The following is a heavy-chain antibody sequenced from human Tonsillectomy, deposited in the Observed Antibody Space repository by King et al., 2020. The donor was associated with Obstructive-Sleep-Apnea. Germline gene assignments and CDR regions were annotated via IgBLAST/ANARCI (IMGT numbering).Heavy chain of an antibody. CDR2: IYYSGST. CDR1: GGSISSSSYY. J-gene: IGHJ3*02. CDR3: ARYSSSWLHDAFDI. D-gene: IGHD6-13*01. V-gene: IGHV4-39*07. Sequence: QLQESGPGLVKPSETLSLTCTVSGGSISSSSYYWGWIRQPPGKGLEWIGSIYYSGSTYYNPSLKSRVTISLDTSKNQFSLKLSSVTAADTAVYYCARYSSSWLHDAFDIWGQGTMVTVSS.